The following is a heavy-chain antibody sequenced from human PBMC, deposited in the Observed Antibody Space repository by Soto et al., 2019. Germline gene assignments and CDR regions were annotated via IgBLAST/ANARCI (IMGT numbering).Heavy chain of an antibody. J-gene: IGHJ4*02. Sequence: PGGSLRLSCAASGFTFSSYAMSWVRQAPGKGLDWVSSVSTSGVTYYADSVKGRFTSSRDNSKNTLYLQLNSLRAEDTAVYYCEKNYQCDSWGQGTRVTVSS. V-gene: IGHV3-23*01. D-gene: IGHD2-2*01. CDR3: EKNYQCDS. CDR2: VSTSGVT. CDR1: GFTFSSYA.